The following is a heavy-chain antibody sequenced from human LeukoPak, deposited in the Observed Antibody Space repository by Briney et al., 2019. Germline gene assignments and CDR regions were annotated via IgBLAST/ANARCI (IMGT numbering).Heavy chain of an antibody. J-gene: IGHJ5*02. CDR3: ARRGYYGSGNWFDP. D-gene: IGHD3-10*01. V-gene: IGHV4-34*01. Sequence: SETLSLTCAVYGGSFSGHYWSWIRQPPGKGLEWIGEINHSGSTNYNPSLKSRVTISVDTSKNQFSLKLSSVTAAATAVYYCARRGYYGSGNWFDPWGQGTLVTVSS. CDR2: INHSGST. CDR1: GGSFSGHY.